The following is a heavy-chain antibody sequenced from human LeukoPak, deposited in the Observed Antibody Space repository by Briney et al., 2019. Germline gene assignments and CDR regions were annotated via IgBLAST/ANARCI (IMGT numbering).Heavy chain of an antibody. D-gene: IGHD4-11*01. CDR3: ARTDGYSNYFWD. Sequence: GESLKISCKGSGYSFTTYWIAWVRQMPGKGLEWMGIIYPGGSDTRYSPSFQGHVTISADKSISTAYLQWSSLKASDTAMYYCARTDGYSNYFWDWGQGTLVTVSS. CDR1: GYSFTTYW. V-gene: IGHV5-51*01. CDR2: IYPGGSDT. J-gene: IGHJ4*02.